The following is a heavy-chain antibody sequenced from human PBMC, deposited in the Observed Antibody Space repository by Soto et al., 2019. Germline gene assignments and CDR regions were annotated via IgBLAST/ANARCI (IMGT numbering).Heavy chain of an antibody. CDR1: GGSISSSSYH. CDR2: IYYSGST. V-gene: IGHV4-39*01. CDR3: ARLRSSGDYYDSSGYQNYFDY. J-gene: IGHJ4*02. D-gene: IGHD3-22*01. Sequence: PSETLSLTCTVSGGSISSSSYHWGWIRQPPGKGLEWIGSIYYSGSTYYNPSLKSRVTISVDTSKNQFSLKLSSVTAADTAVYYCARLRSSGDYYDSSGYQNYFDYWGQGTLVTVSS.